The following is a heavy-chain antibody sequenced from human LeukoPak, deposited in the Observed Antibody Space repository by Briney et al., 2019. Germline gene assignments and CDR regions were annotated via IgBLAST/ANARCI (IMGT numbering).Heavy chain of an antibody. CDR2: IYHSGST. D-gene: IGHD3-10*01. CDR1: GGSISSYY. J-gene: IGHJ5*02. CDR3: ARAVFLQPLRSGRGVNGFDP. Sequence: SETLSLTCTVSGGSISSYYWSWIRQPPGKGLEWIGYIYHSGSTNYNPSLKSRVTISVDTSKNQFSLKLSSVTAADTAVYYCARAVFLQPLRSGRGVNGFDPWGQGTLVTVSS. V-gene: IGHV4-59*01.